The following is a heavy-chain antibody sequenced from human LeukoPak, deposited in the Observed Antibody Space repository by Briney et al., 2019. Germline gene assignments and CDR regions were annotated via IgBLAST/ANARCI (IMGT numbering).Heavy chain of an antibody. CDR3: ARDRPGSYWYFDL. J-gene: IGHJ2*01. CDR2: IYYLGST. V-gene: IGHV4-59*01. D-gene: IGHD3-10*01. CDR1: GGSISSYY. Sequence: SETLSLTCTVSGGSISSYYWSWIRQPPGKGLEWVGHIYYLGSTNYNPSLKSRVTISIDTSKNYFSLKLNSVIAADTAVYYYARDRPGSYWYFDLWGRGTLVTVSS.